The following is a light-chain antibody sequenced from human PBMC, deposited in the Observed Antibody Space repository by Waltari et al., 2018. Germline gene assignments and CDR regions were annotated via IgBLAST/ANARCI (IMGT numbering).Light chain of an antibody. V-gene: IGLV2-23*02. Sequence: QSALTQPASVSGSPGQSITISCTGTSSDVGNYKRVSWYQQHPGKAPKVMIYAVSKRPSGVSDLFSGSKAGDMASLTISGLQPEDEAEYFCSSYAGSSKGVFGGGTKVTVL. CDR1: SSDVGNYKR. J-gene: IGLJ2*01. CDR2: AVS. CDR3: SSYAGSSKGV.